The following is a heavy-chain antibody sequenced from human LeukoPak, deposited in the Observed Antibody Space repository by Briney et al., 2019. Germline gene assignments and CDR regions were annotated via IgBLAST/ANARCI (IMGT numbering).Heavy chain of an antibody. CDR3: ARGHSTSGFDI. CDR1: DGSFSGFY. V-gene: IGHV4-34*01. D-gene: IGHD2-2*01. J-gene: IGHJ4*02. Sequence: SETLSLTCSVSDGSFSGFYCSWIRQVPGKGLEWLGEIHHSGLTNYNPSLRSRLTLSEDTPNTQFSLKLTSVTAADTALYFCARGHSTSGFDIWGRGTQVTVSS. CDR2: IHHSGLT.